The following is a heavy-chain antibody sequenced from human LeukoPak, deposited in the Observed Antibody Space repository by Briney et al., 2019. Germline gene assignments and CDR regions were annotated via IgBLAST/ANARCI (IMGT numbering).Heavy chain of an antibody. D-gene: IGHD5-18*01. CDR1: GYTLTKLS. CDR2: FDPEDGET. V-gene: IGHV1-24*01. J-gene: IGHJ4*02. Sequence: ASVKVSCKVSGYTLTKLSMHWVRQAPGKGLEWMGGFDPEDGETIYAQKFQGRVTMTEDTSTDTAYMELSSLRSEDTAVYYCATWIQLWSTGTFDYWGQGTLVTVSS. CDR3: ATWIQLWSTGTFDY.